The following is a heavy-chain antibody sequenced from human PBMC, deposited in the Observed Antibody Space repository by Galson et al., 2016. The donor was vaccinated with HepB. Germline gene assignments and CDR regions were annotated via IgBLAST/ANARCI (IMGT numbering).Heavy chain of an antibody. Sequence: SLRLSCAASGFTFNQYGMHWVRQAAGKGLEWVAVIWHDGDNKYCGDSVEGRFTISRDDSKNTLYLQMNGLTVDDTAVYYCARPISACRTSSCYFFEYWAREARSPSP. J-gene: IGHJ4*02. CDR2: IWHDGDNK. D-gene: IGHD1-7*01. V-gene: IGHV3-33*01. CDR1: GFTFNQYG. CDR3: ARPISACRTSSCYFFEY.